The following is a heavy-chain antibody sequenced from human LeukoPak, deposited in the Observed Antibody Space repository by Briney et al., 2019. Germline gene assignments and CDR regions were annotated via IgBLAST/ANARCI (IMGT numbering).Heavy chain of an antibody. CDR1: GFTFDDYA. CDR2: ISWNSGSI. CDR3: AKDGDSRGLTHFDY. Sequence: GGSLRLSCAASGFTFDDYAMHWVRQAPGKGLEWVSGISWNSGSIGYADSVKGRFTISRDNAKDSLYLQMNSLRAEDTALYYCAKDGDSRGLTHFDYWGQGTLVTVSS. D-gene: IGHD1-20*01. V-gene: IGHV3-9*01. J-gene: IGHJ4*02.